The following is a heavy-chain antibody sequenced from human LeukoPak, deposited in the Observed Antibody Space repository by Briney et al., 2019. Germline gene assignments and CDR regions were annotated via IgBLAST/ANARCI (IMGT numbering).Heavy chain of an antibody. Sequence: GGSLRLSCTASGLTFSNAWMTWVRQVPGKGLEWVGRIRSMSAGGTVDYAAPVQGRFTISRDDSKNTVYLHMNSLRTEDTAIYYCTKVGVYYYDVWGQGTLVTVSS. CDR1: GLTFSNAW. V-gene: IGHV3-15*01. J-gene: IGHJ4*02. D-gene: IGHD2-8*01. CDR2: IRSMSAGGTV. CDR3: TKVGVYYYDV.